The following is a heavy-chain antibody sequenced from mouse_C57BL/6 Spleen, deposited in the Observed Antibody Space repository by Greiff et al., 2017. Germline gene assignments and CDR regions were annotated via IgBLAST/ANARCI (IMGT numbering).Heavy chain of an antibody. CDR3: ARGWECYFDY. J-gene: IGHJ2*01. CDR1: GYTFTSYG. Sequence: VKLLESGAELARPGASVKLSCKASGYTFTSYGISWVKQRPGQGLEWIGEIYPRSGNTNYNEKFKGKATLTADKSSSTAYMELRSLTSEDSAVYFGARGWECYFDYWGQGTTLTVSS. D-gene: IGHD4-1*01. CDR2: IYPRSGNT. V-gene: IGHV1-81*01.